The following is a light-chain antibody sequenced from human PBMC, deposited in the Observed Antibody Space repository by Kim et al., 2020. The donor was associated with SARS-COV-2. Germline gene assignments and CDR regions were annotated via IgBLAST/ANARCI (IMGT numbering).Light chain of an antibody. CDR1: QSVRSD. CDR3: QQRITWPIA. V-gene: IGKV3-11*01. J-gene: IGKJ5*01. Sequence: PGESATLSCRASQSVRSDLAWYQQKPGQAPRLLMYDASTRATGIPARFSGSGSGTDFTLTISTLEPEDSAAYYCQQRITWPIAFGQGTRLEIK. CDR2: DAS.